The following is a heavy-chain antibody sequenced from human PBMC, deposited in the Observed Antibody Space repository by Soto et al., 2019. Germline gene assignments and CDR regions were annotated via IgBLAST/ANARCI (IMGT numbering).Heavy chain of an antibody. CDR2: ISSSSSYI. D-gene: IGHD2-21*02. CDR1: GFTFSSYS. J-gene: IGHJ4*02. CDR3: ARDGRDALVVVTTYPFDY. V-gene: IGHV3-21*01. Sequence: GWSLRLSCAASGFTFSSYSMNWVRQAPGKGLEWVSSISSSSSYIYYADSVKGRFTISRDNAKNSLYLQMNSLRAEDTAVYYCARDGRDALVVVTTYPFDYWGQGTLVTVSS.